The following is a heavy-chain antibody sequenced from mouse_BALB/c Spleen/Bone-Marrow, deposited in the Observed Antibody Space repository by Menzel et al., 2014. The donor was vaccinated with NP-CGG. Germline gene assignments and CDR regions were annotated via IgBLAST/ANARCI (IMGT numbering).Heavy chain of an antibody. CDR1: GYTFTSYW. Sequence: QVQLKESGTVLARPGASVKMSCKASGYTFTSYWMHWVKQRPGQGLEWIGNIYPGSGSTNYDEKFKSKATLTVDTSSSTAYMQLSSLTSEDSAVYYCTRSGYYGSSYGYFDVWGAGTTVTVSS. V-gene: IGHV1-55*01. CDR2: IYPGSGST. D-gene: IGHD1-1*01. J-gene: IGHJ1*01. CDR3: TRSGYYGSSYGYFDV.